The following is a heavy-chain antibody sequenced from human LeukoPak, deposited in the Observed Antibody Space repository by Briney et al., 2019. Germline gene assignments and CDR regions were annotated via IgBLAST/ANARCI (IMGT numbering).Heavy chain of an antibody. CDR1: GFTFSSYG. J-gene: IGHJ4*02. Sequence: GGSLRLSCAASGFTFSSYGIHWVRQAPGKGLEWVAPISFDGTNKYFADSVKGRFTISRDNSKNTVYLQMNSLRVDDTAVYYCAKDEYYYDSSADYWGQGTLDTVSS. CDR3: AKDEYYYDSSADY. CDR2: ISFDGTNK. V-gene: IGHV3-30*18. D-gene: IGHD3-22*01.